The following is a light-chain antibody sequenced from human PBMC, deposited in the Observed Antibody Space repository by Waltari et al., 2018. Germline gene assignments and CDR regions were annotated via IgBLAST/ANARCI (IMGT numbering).Light chain of an antibody. Sequence: QSALTQPASVSGSPGQSITISCSGLGSAAGASESVPWHQHHPDKAPQVIIYDVTHRPSGVSDRFSASKSANTASLTTSRLQPEDEADYYCSSQTLDGLVLFGGGTRLTVL. V-gene: IGLV2-14*03. CDR3: SSQTLDGLVL. J-gene: IGLJ2*01. CDR2: DVT. CDR1: GSAAGASES.